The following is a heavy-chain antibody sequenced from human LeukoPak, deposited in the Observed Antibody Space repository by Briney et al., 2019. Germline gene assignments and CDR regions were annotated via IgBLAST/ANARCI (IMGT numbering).Heavy chain of an antibody. CDR2: ISYDGSNK. CDR3: ARASRSGSYLNWFDP. J-gene: IGHJ5*02. V-gene: IGHV3-30*04. Sequence: PGGSLRLSCAASGFTFSGYAMHWVRQAPGKGLEWVAVISYDGSNKYYADSVKGRFTISRDNSKNTLYLQMNSLRAEDTAVYYCARASRSGSYLNWFDPWGQGTLVTVSS. D-gene: IGHD3-10*01. CDR1: GFTFSGYA.